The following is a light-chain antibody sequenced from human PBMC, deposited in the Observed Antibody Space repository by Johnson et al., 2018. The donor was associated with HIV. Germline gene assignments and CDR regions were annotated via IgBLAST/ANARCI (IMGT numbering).Light chain of an antibody. CDR3: GTGDSSLSALGEV. J-gene: IGLJ1*01. Sequence: QPVLTQPPSVSAAPGQKVTISCSGSSSNIGNNYVSWYQQLPGTAPKLLIYENNKRPSGIPDRFSGSKSGTSATLGITGLQTGDEADYYCGTGDSSLSALGEVFGTGTKVTVL. V-gene: IGLV1-51*02. CDR1: SSNIGNNY. CDR2: ENN.